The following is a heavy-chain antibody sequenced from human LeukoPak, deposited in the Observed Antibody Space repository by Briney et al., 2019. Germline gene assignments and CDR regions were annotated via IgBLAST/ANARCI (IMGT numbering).Heavy chain of an antibody. Sequence: SETLSLTCTVSGGSISDYYWSWIRQSPGKGLEWIGYIYYSGTTNYNPSLKSRVTISVDTSKNQFSLKLSSVTAADTAVYLCSRAVAGSVGCFDPWGQGTLVTVSS. V-gene: IGHV4-59*01. CDR2: IYYSGTT. CDR3: SRAVAGSVGCFDP. J-gene: IGHJ5*02. CDR1: GGSISDYY. D-gene: IGHD6-19*01.